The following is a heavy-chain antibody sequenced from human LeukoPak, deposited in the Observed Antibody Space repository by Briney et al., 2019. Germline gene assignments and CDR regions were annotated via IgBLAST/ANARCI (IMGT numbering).Heavy chain of an antibody. CDR1: GGSFSGYY. D-gene: IGHD2-2*01. Sequence: SETLSLTCAVYGGSFSGYYWSWIRQPPGKGLEWIGEINHSGSTNYNPSLKSRVTISVDTSKNQFSLKLSSVTAADTAVYYCARELGYCSSTSCYRTTYYYYYMDVWGKGTTVTISS. CDR2: INHSGST. V-gene: IGHV4-34*01. J-gene: IGHJ6*03. CDR3: ARELGYCSSTSCYRTTYYYYYMDV.